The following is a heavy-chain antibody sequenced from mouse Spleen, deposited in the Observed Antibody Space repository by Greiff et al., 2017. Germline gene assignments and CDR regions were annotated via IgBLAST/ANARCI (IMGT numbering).Heavy chain of an antibody. CDR2: IDPEDGET. J-gene: IGHJ3*01. V-gene: IGHV14-2*01. Sequence: EVKLVESGAELVKPGASVKLSCTASGFNIKDYYMHWVKQRTEQGLEWIGRIDPEDGETKYAPKFQGKATITADTSSNTAYLQLSSLTSEDTAVYYCAPAYYGNYGWFAYWGQGTLVTVSA. CDR3: APAYYGNYGWFAY. CDR1: GFNIKDYY. D-gene: IGHD2-10*01.